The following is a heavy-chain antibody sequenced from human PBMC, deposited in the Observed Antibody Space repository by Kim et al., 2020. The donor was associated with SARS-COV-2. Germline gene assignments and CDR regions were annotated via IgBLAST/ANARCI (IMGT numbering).Heavy chain of an antibody. V-gene: IGHV3-23*01. D-gene: IGHD3-22*01. CDR2: ISGSGGST. CDR1: GFTFSSYA. CDR3: RYYDSSGYYSGYYFDY. J-gene: IGHJ4*02. Sequence: GGSLRLSCAASGFTFSSYAMSWVRQAPGKGLEWVSAISGSGGSTYYADSVKGRFTISRDNSKNTLYLQMNSLRAEDTAVYYSRYYDSSGYYSGYYFDYWGQGTLVTVSS.